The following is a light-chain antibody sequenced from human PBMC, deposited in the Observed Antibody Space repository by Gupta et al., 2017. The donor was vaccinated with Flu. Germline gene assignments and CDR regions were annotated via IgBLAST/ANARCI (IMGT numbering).Light chain of an antibody. CDR2: EST. CDR3: CSYAGSRGHI. CDR1: NSDIGTYNL. Sequence: TNSDIGTYNLVSWYQQHPGKAPQMLMYESTKRPSGISYRCSGSRSGNTASLTISDLQAEDDADYYCCSYAGSRGHIFGSGTKVTVL. V-gene: IGLV2-23*01. J-gene: IGLJ1*01.